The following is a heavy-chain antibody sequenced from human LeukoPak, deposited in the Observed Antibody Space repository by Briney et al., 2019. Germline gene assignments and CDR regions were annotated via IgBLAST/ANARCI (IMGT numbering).Heavy chain of an antibody. CDR1: GYTFTTYG. V-gene: IGHV1-18*01. D-gene: IGHD6-6*01. Sequence: ASVTVSCTASGYTFTTYGITWVRQAPGQGLEWMGWISAYNGDTNYAQKLQGRVTMTTDTSTSTAYMELRSLRSDDTAIYYGARGGSGSSTWFDPWGQGTLVTVSS. CDR3: ARGGSGSSTWFDP. CDR2: ISAYNGDT. J-gene: IGHJ5*02.